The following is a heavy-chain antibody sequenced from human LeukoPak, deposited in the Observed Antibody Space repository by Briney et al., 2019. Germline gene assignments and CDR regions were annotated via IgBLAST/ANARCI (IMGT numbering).Heavy chain of an antibody. CDR1: GYTFTSYG. CDR2: ISAYNGNT. V-gene: IGHV1-18*01. Sequence: ASVKVSCKASGYTFTSYGISWVRQAPGQGLEWMGWISAYNGNTNYAQKLQGRVTMTTDTSTSTAYMELRSLRSDDTAVYYCARAVPGALKHYYSGMDVWGQGTTVAVSS. CDR3: ARAVPGALKHYYSGMDV. D-gene: IGHD6-19*01. J-gene: IGHJ6*02.